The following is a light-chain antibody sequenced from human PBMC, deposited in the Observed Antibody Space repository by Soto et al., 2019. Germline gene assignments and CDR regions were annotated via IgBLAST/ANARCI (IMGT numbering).Light chain of an antibody. CDR2: DNS. CDR3: QSYDSSLSEVV. CDR1: SSNIGAGYD. J-gene: IGLJ2*01. V-gene: IGLV1-40*01. Sequence: QSVLTQPPSVSGAPGQRVTISCTGSSSNIGAGYDVHWYQQLPWTAPKLLIYDNSNRPSGVPDRFSGSKSGTSASLAITGLQAEDEADYYCQSYDSSLSEVVFGGGTQLTVL.